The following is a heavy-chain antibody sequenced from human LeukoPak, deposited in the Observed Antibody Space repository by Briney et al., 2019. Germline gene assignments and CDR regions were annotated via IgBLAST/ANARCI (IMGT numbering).Heavy chain of an antibody. CDR3: ARAVQLWEPVDY. CDR2: INPNSGGT. CDR1: GYTFTAYY. V-gene: IGHV1-2*02. D-gene: IGHD5-18*01. Sequence: ASVKVSCKASGYTFTAYYLHWVRQAPGQGLEWMGWINPNSGGTNYAQKFQGRVTMTRDTSISTAYMDLSRLRSDDTAVYYCARAVQLWEPVDYWGQGTLVTVSS. J-gene: IGHJ4*02.